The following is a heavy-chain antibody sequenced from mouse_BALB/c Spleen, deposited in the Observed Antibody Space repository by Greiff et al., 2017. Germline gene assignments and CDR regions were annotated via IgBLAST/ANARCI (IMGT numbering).Heavy chain of an antibody. CDR2: IYPGSGGT. D-gene: IGHD2-14*01. Sequence: LVESGPELVKPGASVKMSCKASGYTFTDYVISWVKQRTGQGLEWIGEIYPGSGGTYYNEKFKGKATLTADKSSNTAYMQLSSLTSEDSAVYFCASTGYGYDEGGAMDYWGQGTSVTVSS. V-gene: IGHV1-77*01. CDR3: ASTGYGYDEGGAMDY. CDR1: GYTFTDYV. J-gene: IGHJ4*01.